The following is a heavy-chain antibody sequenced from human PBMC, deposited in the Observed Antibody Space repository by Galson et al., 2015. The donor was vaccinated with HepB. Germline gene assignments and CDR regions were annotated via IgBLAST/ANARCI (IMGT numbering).Heavy chain of an antibody. CDR2: IYYSGST. J-gene: IGHJ6*02. Sequence: ETLSLTCSASGGSVSSYNYYWVWVRRPPGKGLEWIAGIYYSGSTYYNPSLESRVTISVDTSKNQFSLRLNSVTAADTAIYYCARQSGSWGYYGMDVWGQGTTVSVSS. D-gene: IGHD2-15*01. CDR3: ARQSGSWGYYGMDV. CDR1: GGSVSSYNYY. V-gene: IGHV4-39*01.